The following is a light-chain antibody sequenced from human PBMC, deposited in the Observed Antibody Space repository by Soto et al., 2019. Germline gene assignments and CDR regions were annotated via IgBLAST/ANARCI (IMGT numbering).Light chain of an antibody. Sequence: QSVLTQPASASGSPGQSVTISCTGTSSDVGGYNYVSWYQQHPGKAPKLIIYAVTKRPSGVPIRFSGSKSGNTASLTVSGLQAEDEADYYCTSYAGSNNYVFGPGTKVTVL. CDR1: SSDVGGYNY. J-gene: IGLJ1*01. CDR3: TSYAGSNNYV. V-gene: IGLV2-8*01. CDR2: AVT.